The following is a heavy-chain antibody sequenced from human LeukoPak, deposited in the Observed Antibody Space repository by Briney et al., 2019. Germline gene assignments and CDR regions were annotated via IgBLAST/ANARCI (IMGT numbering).Heavy chain of an antibody. J-gene: IGHJ5*02. D-gene: IGHD6-13*01. CDR2: IWYDGSNK. CDR1: GFTFSSYG. V-gene: IGHV3-33*08. Sequence: PGRSLRLSCAASGFTFSSYGMHWVRQAPGKGLEWVAVIWYDGSNKYYADSVKGRFTISRDNSKNTLYLQMNSLRAEDTAVYYCARDRGSSWYGYNWFDPWGQGTLVTVSS. CDR3: ARDRGSSWYGYNWFDP.